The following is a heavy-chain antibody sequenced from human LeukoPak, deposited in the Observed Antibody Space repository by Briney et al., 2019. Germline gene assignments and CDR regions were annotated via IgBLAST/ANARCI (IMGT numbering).Heavy chain of an antibody. CDR2: IYTSGST. J-gene: IGHJ4*02. CDR1: GGSISSGSYY. Sequence: SQTLSLTCTVSGGSISSGSYYWSWIRQPAGKGLEWIGRIYTSGSTNYNPSLKSRVTISVDTSKNQFSLKLSSVTAADTAVYYCAREVTMVRGVTPDYWGQGTLVTVSS. V-gene: IGHV4-61*02. D-gene: IGHD3-10*01. CDR3: AREVTMVRGVTPDY.